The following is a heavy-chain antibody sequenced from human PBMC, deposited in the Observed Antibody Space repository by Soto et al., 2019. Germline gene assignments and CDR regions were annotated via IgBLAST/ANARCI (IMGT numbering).Heavy chain of an antibody. CDR1: GYTFASYT. CDR2: SNAGNGNT. CDR3: AREAAAGNFDY. Sequence: ASVKVSCKAPGYTFASYTIHWVRQAPGQRLEWMGRSNAGNGNTKYSQEFQGRVTITSDTSASTSYMELSSLRSDDMAVYYCAREAAAGNFDYWGQGTLVTVSS. J-gene: IGHJ4*02. V-gene: IGHV1-3*02. D-gene: IGHD6-13*01.